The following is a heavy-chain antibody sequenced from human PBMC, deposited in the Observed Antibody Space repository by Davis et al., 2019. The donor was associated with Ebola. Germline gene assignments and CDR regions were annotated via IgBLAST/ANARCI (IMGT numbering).Heavy chain of an antibody. Sequence: ASVKVSCKASGFILTNYAIHWVRQAPGQRLEWMGWINAGNGNTKYSQKFQGRVTITRDTSASTAYMELSSLRSEDTAVYYCARDVSGWFDPWGQGTLVTVSS. CDR3: ARDVSGWFDP. V-gene: IGHV1-3*01. J-gene: IGHJ5*02. CDR1: GFILTNYA. CDR2: INAGNGNT. D-gene: IGHD3-10*01.